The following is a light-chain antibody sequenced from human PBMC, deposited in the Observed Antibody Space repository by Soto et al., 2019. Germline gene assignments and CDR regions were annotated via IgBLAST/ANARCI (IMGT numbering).Light chain of an antibody. CDR3: QQYNDWPPLT. CDR2: DAS. Sequence: EMMMTQSPATVSVSPGERATLSCRASQSIRTNVAWYQQKPGQALRLLIYDASTRATGLSSRFSGSGSGTEFTLTISSLQSEDVAIDYCQQYNDWPPLTFGGGTRLEI. CDR1: QSIRTN. V-gene: IGKV3-15*01. J-gene: IGKJ4*01.